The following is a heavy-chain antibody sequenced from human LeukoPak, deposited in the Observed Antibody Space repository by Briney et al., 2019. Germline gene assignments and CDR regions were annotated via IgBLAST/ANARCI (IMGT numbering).Heavy chain of an antibody. V-gene: IGHV4-4*02. D-gene: IGHD6-19*01. J-gene: IGHJ4*02. CDR3: ARDSSAVAGFDY. Sequence: SETLSLTCAVSGGSISSSNWWSWVRQPPGKGLEWIGEIYHSGSTNYNPSLKSRVTISVDTSKNQFSLKLSSVTAADTAVYYCARDSSAVAGFDYWGQGTLVTVSS. CDR1: GGSISSSNW. CDR2: IYHSGST.